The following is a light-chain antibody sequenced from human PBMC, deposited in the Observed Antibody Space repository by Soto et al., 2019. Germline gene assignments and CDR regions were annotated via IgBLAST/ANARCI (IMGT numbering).Light chain of an antibody. Sequence: QSALTQPASVCGSPGQSITISCTGASSDVGGYDYVSWYQHHPGKAPKVLIYDVTKRPSGVSSRFSGSKSANTASLTISGLQAEDEADYYCSSYSTSNTLFVFGTGTKLTVL. J-gene: IGLJ1*01. CDR1: SSDVGGYDY. V-gene: IGLV2-14*01. CDR2: DVT. CDR3: SSYSTSNTLFV.